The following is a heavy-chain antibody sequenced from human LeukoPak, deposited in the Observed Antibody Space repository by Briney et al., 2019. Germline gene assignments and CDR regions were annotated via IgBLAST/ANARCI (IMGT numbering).Heavy chain of an antibody. CDR2: ISGSGGST. Sequence: GGSLRLSCAASGFTFSSYAMSWVRQAPGKGLEWVSAISGSGGSTYYADSVKGRFTISRDNAKNSLFLQMNSLRAEDTAVYFCARDPDPHDYGDYEEGFWYYYAMDVWGKGATVTVSS. V-gene: IGHV3-23*01. CDR1: GFTFSSYA. D-gene: IGHD4-17*01. CDR3: ARDPDPHDYGDYEEGFWYYYAMDV. J-gene: IGHJ6*04.